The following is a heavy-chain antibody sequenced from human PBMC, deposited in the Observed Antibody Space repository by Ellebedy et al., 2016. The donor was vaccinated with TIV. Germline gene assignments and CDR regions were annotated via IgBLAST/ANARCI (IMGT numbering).Heavy chain of an antibody. CDR2: INPSGGST. CDR1: GFTFTDYY. CDR3: ARDTYSSGWYGEGGYFDY. Sequence: ASVKVSCKTSGFTFTDYYMHWVRQAPGQGLEWMGIINPSGGSTSYAQKFQGRVTMTRDTSTSTVYMELSSLRSEDTAVYYCARDTYSSGWYGEGGYFDYWGQGTLVTVSS. V-gene: IGHV1-46*01. J-gene: IGHJ4*02. D-gene: IGHD6-19*01.